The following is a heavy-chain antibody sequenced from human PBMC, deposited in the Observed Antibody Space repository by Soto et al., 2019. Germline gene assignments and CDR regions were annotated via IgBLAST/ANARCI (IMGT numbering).Heavy chain of an antibody. Sequence: LRLSCAASGFTFSSYAMSWVRQAPGKGLEWVSAISGSGGSTYYADSVKGRFTISRDNSKNTLYLQMNSLRAEDTAVYYCAKAQRGQYCSGGSCYLFDYWGQGTLVTVSS. CDR2: ISGSGGST. V-gene: IGHV3-23*01. CDR3: AKAQRGQYCSGGSCYLFDY. CDR1: GFTFSSYA. D-gene: IGHD2-15*01. J-gene: IGHJ4*02.